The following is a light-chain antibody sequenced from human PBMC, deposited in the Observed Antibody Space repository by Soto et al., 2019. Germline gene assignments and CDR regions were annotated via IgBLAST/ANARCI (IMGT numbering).Light chain of an antibody. CDR3: QQYRSSPYT. CDR1: ESVFYSSNSRNY. J-gene: IGKJ2*01. Sequence: DIVMTQSPDSLAVSLGERATINCKSSESVFYSSNSRNYLAWYQQNSGQPPRLLIHWASTRESGVPDRFSGSGSGTEFTLTISSLQAEDVAVYYCQQYRSSPYTFGQGTKLEIK. CDR2: WAS. V-gene: IGKV4-1*01.